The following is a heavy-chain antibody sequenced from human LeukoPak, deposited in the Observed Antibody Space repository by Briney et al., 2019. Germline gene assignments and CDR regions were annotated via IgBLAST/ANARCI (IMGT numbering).Heavy chain of an antibody. V-gene: IGHV3-23*01. D-gene: IGHD4-23*01. CDR2: ISSSGGSP. J-gene: IGHJ4*02. CDR1: GFTXSXYA. Sequence: SLXLXCVXSGFTXSXYALSWVRQAPGXGLEWVSAISSSGGSPYYADSVNGRFTISRDNSKNTLYLQMNSLRAEDTAVYYCAKGGTTVVDYWGQGTLVTVSS. CDR3: AKGGTTVVDY.